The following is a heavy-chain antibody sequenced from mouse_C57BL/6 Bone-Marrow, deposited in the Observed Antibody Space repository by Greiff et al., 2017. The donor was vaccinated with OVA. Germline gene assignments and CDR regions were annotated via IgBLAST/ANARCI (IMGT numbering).Heavy chain of an antibody. Sequence: QVQLQQSGPELVKPGASVKISCKASGYAFSSSWMNWVKQRPGKGLEWIGRIYPGDGDTNYNGKFKGKATLTADKSSSTAYMQLSSLTSEDSAVYFCARRGGEGDYWGQGTTLTVSS. V-gene: IGHV1-82*01. CDR1: GYAFSSSW. CDR3: ARRGGEGDY. CDR2: IYPGDGDT. J-gene: IGHJ2*01. D-gene: IGHD2-13*01.